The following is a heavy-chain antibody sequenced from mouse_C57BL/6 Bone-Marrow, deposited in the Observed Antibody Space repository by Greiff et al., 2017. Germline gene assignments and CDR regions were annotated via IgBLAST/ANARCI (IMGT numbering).Heavy chain of an antibody. J-gene: IGHJ3*01. CDR3: ASEITTVVVPPRAY. D-gene: IGHD1-1*01. V-gene: IGHV5-4*01. CDR2: ISDGGSYT. Sequence: EVQLVESGGGLVKPGGSLKLSCAASGFTFSSYAMSWVRQTPEKRLEWVATISDGGSYTYYPDNVKGRFTISRDNAKNNLYLQMSHLKSEDTAMXYCASEITTVVVPPRAYWGQGTLVTVSA. CDR1: GFTFSSYA.